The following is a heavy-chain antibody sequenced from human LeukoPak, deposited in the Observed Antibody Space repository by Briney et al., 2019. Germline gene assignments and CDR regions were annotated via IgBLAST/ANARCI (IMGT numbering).Heavy chain of an antibody. V-gene: IGHV4-59*01. CDR1: GGSISSYN. CDR2: IYYSGST. Sequence: PWETLSLTCTASGGSISSYNWSWIRQPPGKGLEWIGYIYYSGSTIYNPSLKSRITISVDTSKIQFSLKLSSVTAADTAVYYRARFSEDSSSSFNYYYGMDVWGQGTTVTVSS. D-gene: IGHD6-6*01. CDR3: ARFSEDSSSSFNYYYGMDV. J-gene: IGHJ6*02.